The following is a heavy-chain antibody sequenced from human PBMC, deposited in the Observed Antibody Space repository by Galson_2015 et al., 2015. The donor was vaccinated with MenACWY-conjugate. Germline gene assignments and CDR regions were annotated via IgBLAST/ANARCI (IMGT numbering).Heavy chain of an antibody. CDR2: IYYSGST. Sequence: SETLSLTCTVSGGSISSYYWSWIRQPPGKGLEWIGYIYYSGSTNYNPSLKSRVTISVDTSKNQFSLKLSSVTAADTAVYYCARGGAVAGRRYYFDYWGQGTLVTVSS. CDR3: ARGGAVAGRRYYFDY. CDR1: GGSISSYY. D-gene: IGHD6-19*01. J-gene: IGHJ4*02. V-gene: IGHV4-59*01.